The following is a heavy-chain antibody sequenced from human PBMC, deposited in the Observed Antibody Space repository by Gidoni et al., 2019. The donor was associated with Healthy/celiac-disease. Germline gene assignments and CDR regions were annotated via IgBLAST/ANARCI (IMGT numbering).Heavy chain of an antibody. CDR3: ARDPHDYGDYGLDF. Sequence: QVQLVESGGGVVQPGRSLRLSCAASGFTFSSYAMHWVRQTPGKGLEWVAVISYDGSNKYYADSVKGRFTISRDNSKNTLYLQMNSLRAEDTAVYYCARDPHDYGDYGLDFWGQGTLVTVSS. J-gene: IGHJ4*02. CDR2: ISYDGSNK. D-gene: IGHD4-17*01. CDR1: GFTFSSYA. V-gene: IGHV3-30*04.